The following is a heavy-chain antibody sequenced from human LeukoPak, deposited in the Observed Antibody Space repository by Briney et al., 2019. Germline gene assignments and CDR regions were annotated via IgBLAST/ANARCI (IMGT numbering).Heavy chain of an antibody. Sequence: SVKVSCKASGYTFTGYYMHWVRQAPGQGLEWMGWINPNSGGTNYAQKFQGRVTMTRDTSISTAYMELSRLRSDDTAVYYCARAGIAVAGTIDYWGQGTLVTVSS. CDR2: INPNSGGT. J-gene: IGHJ4*02. CDR1: GYTFTGYY. CDR3: ARAGIAVAGTIDY. V-gene: IGHV1-2*02. D-gene: IGHD6-19*01.